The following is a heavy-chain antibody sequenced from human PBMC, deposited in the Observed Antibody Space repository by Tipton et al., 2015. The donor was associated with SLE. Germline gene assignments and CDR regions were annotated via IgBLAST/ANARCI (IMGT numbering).Heavy chain of an antibody. CDR1: GGSISSSNW. Sequence: GLVKPSGTLSLTCAVSGGSISSSNWWSWVRQPPGKGLEWIGEIYHSGSTYYNPSLKSRVTISVDTSKNQFSLKLSSVTAADTAVYYWARGLAAAGTGHYYYYYMDVWGKGTTVTVSS. V-gene: IGHV4-4*02. J-gene: IGHJ6*03. CDR3: ARGLAAAGTGHYYYYYMDV. D-gene: IGHD6-13*01. CDR2: IYHSGST.